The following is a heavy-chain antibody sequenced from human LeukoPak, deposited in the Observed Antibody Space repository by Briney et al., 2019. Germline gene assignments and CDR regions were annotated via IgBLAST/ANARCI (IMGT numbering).Heavy chain of an antibody. Sequence: SETLSLTCTVSGGSISSGDYYWSWIRQPPGKGLEWIGYIYYIGSTYYNPSLKSRVTISVDTSKNQFSLKLSSVTAADTAVYYCARDGYYYDSSGYYPAGVFDYWGQGTLVTVSS. CDR1: GGSISSGDYY. CDR2: IYYIGST. V-gene: IGHV4-30-4*01. CDR3: ARDGYYYDSSGYYPAGVFDY. D-gene: IGHD3-22*01. J-gene: IGHJ4*02.